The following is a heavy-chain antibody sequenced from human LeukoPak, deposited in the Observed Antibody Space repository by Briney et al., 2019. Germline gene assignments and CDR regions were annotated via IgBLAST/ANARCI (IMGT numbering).Heavy chain of an antibody. J-gene: IGHJ4*02. CDR3: ARGGPGVFAY. CDR2: MYSGGNT. D-gene: IGHD3-10*01. Sequence: PGGSLRLSCAASGFSFNNYAMVWVRQTPGKGLEWLSVMYSGGNTYYAASVEGRFTISRDNSKNTVYLQMNSLRAEDTAVYFCARGGPGVFAYWGQGTLVTVSS. CDR1: GFSFNNYA. V-gene: IGHV3-23*03.